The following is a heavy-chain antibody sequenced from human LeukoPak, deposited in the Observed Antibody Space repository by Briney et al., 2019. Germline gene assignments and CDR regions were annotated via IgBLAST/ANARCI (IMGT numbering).Heavy chain of an antibody. CDR2: INHSGST. V-gene: IGHV4-34*01. J-gene: IGHJ6*02. D-gene: IGHD2-2*01. Sequence: SETLSLTCAVYGESFSGYYWGWIRQPPGKGLEWIGEINHSGSTNYNPSLKSRVTISVDTSKNQFSLKLSSVTAADTAVYYCARDYRTTYYYYGMDVWGQGTTVTVSS. CDR3: ARDYRTTYYYYGMDV. CDR1: GESFSGYY.